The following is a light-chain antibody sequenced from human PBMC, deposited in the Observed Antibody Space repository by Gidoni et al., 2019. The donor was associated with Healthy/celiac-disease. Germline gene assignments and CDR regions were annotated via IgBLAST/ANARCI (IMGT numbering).Light chain of an antibody. CDR3: QQYDNLIT. J-gene: IGKJ5*01. Sequence: DIQMTQSPSSLSASVGDRVTLTCPASQDISNYLNWYQQKPGKAPKLLSEAATNSETGVTPRFSGSGSGKDFTISSSSLQHEDIAKYYWQQYDNLITFGQGTRLEIK. V-gene: IGKV1-33*01. CDR2: AAT. CDR1: QDISNY.